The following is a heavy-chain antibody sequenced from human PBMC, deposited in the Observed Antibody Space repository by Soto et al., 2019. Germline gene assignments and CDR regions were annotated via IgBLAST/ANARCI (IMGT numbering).Heavy chain of an antibody. D-gene: IGHD6-13*01. CDR1: GGSINSYY. Sequence: PSETLSLTCTVSGGSINSYYWSWIRQPPGKGLEWIGYIYYSGSTNYNPSLKSRVTISVDTSKNQFSLKLSSVTAADTAVYYCASGLSGYSSSWTGPWGQGTLVTVSS. CDR3: ASGLSGYSSSWTGP. CDR2: IYYSGST. V-gene: IGHV4-59*01. J-gene: IGHJ5*02.